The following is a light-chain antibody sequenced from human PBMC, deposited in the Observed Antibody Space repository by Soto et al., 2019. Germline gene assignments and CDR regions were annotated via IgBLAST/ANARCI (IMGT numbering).Light chain of an antibody. V-gene: IGKV3-20*01. CDR2: ETS. Sequence: ETVLTQSPATLSLSPGESATLSCRASQSVSAGYFAWYQQKPGQAPRLIIYETSSRMTGIPDRFSGSGSGTDFTLTISRLEPEDFAVYYCQHYGSSWTFGQGTKVDIK. J-gene: IGKJ1*01. CDR3: QHYGSSWT. CDR1: QSVSAGY.